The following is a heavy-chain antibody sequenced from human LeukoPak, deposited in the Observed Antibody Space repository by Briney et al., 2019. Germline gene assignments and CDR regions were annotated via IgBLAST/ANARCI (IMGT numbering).Heavy chain of an antibody. Sequence: SQTLSLTCAISGDSVSSDSASWTWIRQSPSRGLEWLGKTFYRSTWYNDYAVSVKGRISISVDTSKNQFSLQLSSVTPEDTAMYFCAREGVIYYFDYWGQGIPVTVSS. CDR2: TFYRSTWYN. CDR3: AREGVIYYFDY. V-gene: IGHV6-1*01. D-gene: IGHD3-16*02. J-gene: IGHJ4*02. CDR1: GDSVSSDSAS.